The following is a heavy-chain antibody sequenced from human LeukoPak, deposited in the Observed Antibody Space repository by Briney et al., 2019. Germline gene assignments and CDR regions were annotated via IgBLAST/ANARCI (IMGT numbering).Heavy chain of an antibody. CDR3: ASPIVVVTAARFAFDI. CDR2: INPNSGGT. CDR1: GYTFTGYY. D-gene: IGHD2-2*01. Sequence: GASVKVSCKASGYTFTGYYMHWVRQAPGQGLEWMGWINPNSGGTNYAQKFQGRATMTRDTSISTAYMELSRLRSDDTAVYYCASPIVVVTAARFAFDIWGQGTMVTVSS. J-gene: IGHJ3*02. V-gene: IGHV1-2*02.